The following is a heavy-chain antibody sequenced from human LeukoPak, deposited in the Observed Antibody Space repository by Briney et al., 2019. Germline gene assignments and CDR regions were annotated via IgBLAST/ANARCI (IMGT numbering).Heavy chain of an antibody. CDR3: AREVMWSYDILTGYNYFDY. CDR1: GFTLSSYS. Sequence: GGSLRLSCAGSGFTLSSYSMDWVRQAPGKGLEWVANIKQDGSEKYYVDSVKGRFTISRDNAKNSLYLQMNSLRAEDTAVYYCAREVMWSYDILTGYNYFDYWGQGTLVTVSS. J-gene: IGHJ4*02. V-gene: IGHV3-7*01. D-gene: IGHD3-9*01. CDR2: IKQDGSEK.